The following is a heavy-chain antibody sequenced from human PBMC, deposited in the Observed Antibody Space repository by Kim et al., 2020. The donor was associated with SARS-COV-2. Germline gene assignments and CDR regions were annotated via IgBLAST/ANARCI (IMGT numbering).Heavy chain of an antibody. Sequence: SVKVSCKASGGTFSSYAISWVRQAPGQGLEWMGGIIPIFGTANYAQKFQGRVTITADESTSTAYMELSSLRSEDTAVYYCARGLERGYQREDIVVVVAAYYYGMDVWGQGTTVTVSS. J-gene: IGHJ6*02. V-gene: IGHV1-69*13. CDR1: GGTFSSYA. CDR3: ARGLERGYQREDIVVVVAAYYYGMDV. D-gene: IGHD2-15*01. CDR2: IIPIFGTA.